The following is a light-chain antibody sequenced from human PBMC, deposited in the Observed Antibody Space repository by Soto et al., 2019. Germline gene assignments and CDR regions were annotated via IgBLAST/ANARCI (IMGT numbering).Light chain of an antibody. CDR2: KDS. CDR3: QSADSSGSVV. V-gene: IGLV3-25*03. J-gene: IGLJ2*01. Sequence: SSELTQPPSVSVSPGQTARITCSGDALPKQYVYWYQQKPGQAPVLVIYKDSERPSGIPERFSGSSSGTTVTLTISGVQAEDEADYYCQSADSSGSVVFGGGTKLTVL. CDR1: ALPKQY.